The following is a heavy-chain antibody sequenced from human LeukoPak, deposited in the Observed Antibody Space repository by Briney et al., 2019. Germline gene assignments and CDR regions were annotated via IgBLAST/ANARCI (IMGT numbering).Heavy chain of an antibody. V-gene: IGHV1-2*02. D-gene: IGHD1-26*01. Sequence: ASVKVSCKASGYTFTDYYIHWVRQAPGQGLEWMGWINPNSGGTNYAQKFQGRVTMTRDTSISTGYMELSRLRSDDTAVYYCARGVSGSYSFDYWGQGTLVTVSS. CDR2: INPNSGGT. J-gene: IGHJ4*02. CDR1: GYTFTDYY. CDR3: ARGVSGSYSFDY.